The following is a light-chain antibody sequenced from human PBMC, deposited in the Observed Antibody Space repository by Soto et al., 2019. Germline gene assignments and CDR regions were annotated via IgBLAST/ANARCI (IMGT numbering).Light chain of an antibody. Sequence: DIVMTQSPDSLAVSLGERATINCKSSQSVLYSPNNKNYLAWYQQKPGQPPKLVIYWASTRESGVPDRFSGSGSGTDFTLTISSLQAEDLAVYYCQQYYNTPLTFGGGTKVEIK. CDR3: QQYYNTPLT. CDR1: QSVLYSPNNKNY. J-gene: IGKJ4*01. CDR2: WAS. V-gene: IGKV4-1*01.